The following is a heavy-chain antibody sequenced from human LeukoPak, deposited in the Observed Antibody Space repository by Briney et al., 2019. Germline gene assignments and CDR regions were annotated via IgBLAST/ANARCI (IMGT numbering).Heavy chain of an antibody. CDR2: INPNSGGT. CDR1: GYTFTGYY. D-gene: IGHD3-10*01. Sequence: ASVKVSCKASGYTFTGYYMHWVRQAPGQGLEWMGWINPNSGGTNYAQKFQGRVTMTRDTSISTAYMELSRLRSDDTAVYYCARVTDSWFGEYYYYMDVWGKGTTVTISS. J-gene: IGHJ6*03. V-gene: IGHV1-2*02. CDR3: ARVTDSWFGEYYYYMDV.